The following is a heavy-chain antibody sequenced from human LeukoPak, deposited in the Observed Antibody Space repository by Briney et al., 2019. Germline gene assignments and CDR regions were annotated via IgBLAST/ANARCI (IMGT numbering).Heavy chain of an antibody. CDR3: ARDSMDLSFDY. V-gene: IGHV3-21*01. D-gene: IGHD3/OR15-3a*01. Sequence: PGGSLRLSCAASGFTFSGYAMNWVRQAPGKGLEWVSSISSSSSYIYYADSVKGRFTISRDNAKNSLYLQMNSLRAEDTAVYYCARDSMDLSFDYWGQGTLVTVSS. CDR2: ISSSSSYI. CDR1: GFTFSGYA. J-gene: IGHJ4*02.